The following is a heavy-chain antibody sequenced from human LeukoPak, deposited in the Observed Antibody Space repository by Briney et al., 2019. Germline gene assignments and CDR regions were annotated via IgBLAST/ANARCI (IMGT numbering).Heavy chain of an antibody. CDR2: ISYSGST. Sequence: RPSETLSLTCTVSGGSISSYYWSWIRQPPGKGLEWIGYISYSGSTNYNPSLKSRVTISEDTSKNQFSLKLSSVTAADTGVYYCARDPYCTNGVCYTKWYFDLWGRGTLVTVSS. CDR3: ARDPYCTNGVCYTKWYFDL. V-gene: IGHV4-59*12. J-gene: IGHJ2*01. D-gene: IGHD2-8*01. CDR1: GGSISSYY.